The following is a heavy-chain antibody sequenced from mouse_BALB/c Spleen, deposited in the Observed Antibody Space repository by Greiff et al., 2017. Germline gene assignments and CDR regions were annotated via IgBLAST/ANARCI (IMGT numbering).Heavy chain of an antibody. V-gene: IGHV5-6*01. J-gene: IGHJ2*01. D-gene: IGHD4-1*01. Sequence: EVQVVESGGDLVKPGGSLKLSCAASGFTLSSYGMSWVRQTPDKRLEWVATISSGGSYTYYPDSVKGRFTISRDNAKNTLYLQMSSLKSEATAMYYCAREGTGTFDYWGQGTTLTVSS. CDR1: GFTLSSYG. CDR2: ISSGGSYT. CDR3: AREGTGTFDY.